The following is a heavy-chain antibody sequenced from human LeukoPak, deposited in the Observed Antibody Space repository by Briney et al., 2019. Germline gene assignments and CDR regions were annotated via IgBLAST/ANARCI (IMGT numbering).Heavy chain of an antibody. CDR1: GFTFSSYA. Sequence: PGRSLRLSCAASGFTFSSYAMHWVRQAPGKGLEWVAVISYDGSNKYYADSVKGRFTISRDNSKNTLYLQMNSLRAEDTAVYYCAREEGIRYFDYWGQGTLVTVSS. CDR3: AREEGIRYFDY. CDR2: ISYDGSNK. D-gene: IGHD6-13*01. J-gene: IGHJ4*02. V-gene: IGHV3-30-3*01.